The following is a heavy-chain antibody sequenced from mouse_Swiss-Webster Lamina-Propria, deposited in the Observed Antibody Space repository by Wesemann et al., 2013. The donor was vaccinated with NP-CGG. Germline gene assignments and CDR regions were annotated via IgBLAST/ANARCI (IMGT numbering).Heavy chain of an antibody. Sequence: EVKLVESGGGLVKPGGSLKLSCAASGFTFSSYAMSWVXQTPEKRLEWVASISSGGSTYYPDSVKGRFTISRDNARNILYLQMSSLRSEDTAMYYCAREGYYGSTWYFDVWGAGDHGVTVSS. CDR2: ISSGGST. V-gene: IGHV5-6-5*01. J-gene: IGHJ1*01. CDR1: GFTFSSYA. D-gene: IGHD1-1*01. CDR3: AREGYYGSTWYFDV.